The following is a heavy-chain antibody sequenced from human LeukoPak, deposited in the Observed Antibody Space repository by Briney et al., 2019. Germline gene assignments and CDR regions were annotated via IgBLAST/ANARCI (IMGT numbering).Heavy chain of an antibody. CDR2: ISAYNGKT. CDR1: GYTFTIYG. V-gene: IGHV1-18*01. D-gene: IGHD4-17*01. CDR3: AREGPYGDLPW. J-gene: IGHJ4*02. Sequence: ASVTVSFTSSGYTFTIYGISWVRPAPGQGLEWMGWISAYNGKTNYAQKLQGRGTMTTDTSTSTAYMELRSLRSDDTAVYYCAREGPYGDLPWWGQGTLVTVSS.